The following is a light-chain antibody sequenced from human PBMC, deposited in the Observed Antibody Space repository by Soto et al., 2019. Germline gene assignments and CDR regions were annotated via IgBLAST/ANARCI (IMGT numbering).Light chain of an antibody. J-gene: IGLJ2*01. CDR2: GNS. Sequence: QSALTQPPSVSGAPGQRVTISCTGSSSNIGAGYDVHWYQQLPGTAPHLLIYGNSNRPSGVPDRFSGSKSGTSASLAITGLQAEDEADYYCQSYDSSLSAVVFGGGTKLTVL. CDR1: SSNIGAGYD. CDR3: QSYDSSLSAVV. V-gene: IGLV1-40*01.